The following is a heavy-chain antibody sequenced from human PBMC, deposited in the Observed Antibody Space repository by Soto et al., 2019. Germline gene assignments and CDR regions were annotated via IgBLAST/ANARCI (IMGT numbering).Heavy chain of an antibody. D-gene: IGHD3-9*01. CDR3: AREGLRYFDWLPPDPYFDY. Sequence: GGSLRLSCAASGFTFSSYGMHWVRQAPGKGLEWVAVIWYDGSNKYYADSVKGRFTISRDNSKNTLYLQMNSLRAEDTAVYYCAREGLRYFDWLPPDPYFDYWGQGTLVTVSS. CDR2: IWYDGSNK. V-gene: IGHV3-33*01. J-gene: IGHJ4*02. CDR1: GFTFSSYG.